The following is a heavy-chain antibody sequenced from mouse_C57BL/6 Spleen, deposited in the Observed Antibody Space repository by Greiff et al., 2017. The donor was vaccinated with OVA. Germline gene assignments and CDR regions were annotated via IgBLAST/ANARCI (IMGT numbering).Heavy chain of an antibody. CDR2: INPYNGDT. CDR3: ARRGYGQYYYDY. Sequence: VQLQQSGPELVKPGASVKISCKASGYSFTGYFMNWVMQSHGKSLEWIGRINPYNGDTFYNQKFKGKATLTVDKSSSTAHMELRSLTSEDSAVYYCARRGYGQYYYDYWGQVTTLTVSS. D-gene: IGHD1-2*01. V-gene: IGHV1-20*01. J-gene: IGHJ2*01. CDR1: GYSFTGYF.